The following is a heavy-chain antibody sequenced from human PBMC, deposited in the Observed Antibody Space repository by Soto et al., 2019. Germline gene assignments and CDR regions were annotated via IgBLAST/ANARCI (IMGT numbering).Heavy chain of an antibody. J-gene: IGHJ5*02. CDR1: GGSSSGDGYY. V-gene: IGHV4-31*03. CDR2: ISYRGST. Sequence: QVQLQESGPGLVKPSQTLSLTCSVSGGSSSGDGYYWSWIRQHPGEGLEWIGYISYRGSTYYNPSLKSRLTISADTSKNQFSLKLSSVTAADTAVYYCAREWGNYNWFDPWGQGTLVTVST. CDR3: AREWGNYNWFDP. D-gene: IGHD7-27*01.